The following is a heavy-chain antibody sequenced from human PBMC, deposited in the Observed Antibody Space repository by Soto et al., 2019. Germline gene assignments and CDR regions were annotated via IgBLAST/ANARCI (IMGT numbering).Heavy chain of an antibody. CDR3: ARGLGLGDC. CDR2: INPNGGST. J-gene: IGHJ4*02. D-gene: IGHD3-9*01. CDR1: GYTFSSYY. Sequence: QVQLVQSGAEVKKPGASVKVSCKASGYTFSSYYIHWVRQAPGQGLEWIGIINPNGGSTNDAQNFKGRLTVTRDTSTATVDMDLSALTSDDTAMYYCARGLGLGDCWGQGTLVTVSS. V-gene: IGHV1-46*01.